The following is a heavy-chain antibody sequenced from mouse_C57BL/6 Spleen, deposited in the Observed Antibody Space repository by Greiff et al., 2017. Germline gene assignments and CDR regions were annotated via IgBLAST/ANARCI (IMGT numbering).Heavy chain of an antibody. J-gene: IGHJ4*01. Sequence: VQLKESGPELVKPGASVKISCKASGYSFTGYYMNWVKQSPEKSLEWIGEINPGTGGTTYNQKFKAKATLTVDKSSSTAYMQLQSLTSEDSAVYYCARYGSSPYAMDYWGQGTSVTVSS. D-gene: IGHD1-1*01. CDR3: ARYGSSPYAMDY. CDR1: GYSFTGYY. V-gene: IGHV1-42*01. CDR2: INPGTGGT.